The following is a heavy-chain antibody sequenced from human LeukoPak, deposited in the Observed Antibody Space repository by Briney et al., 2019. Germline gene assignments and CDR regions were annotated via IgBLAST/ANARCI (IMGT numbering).Heavy chain of an antibody. J-gene: IGHJ4*02. CDR3: AKGPVYGSGIDY. Sequence: GGSLRLSCAASGFTFSSYAMTWVRQAPAKGLEWVSGISGSGGSTYYADSVKGRFTISRDNSKNTLYLQMNSLRVEDTAVYYCAKGPVYGSGIDYWGQGTLVTVSS. CDR2: ISGSGGST. D-gene: IGHD3-10*01. CDR1: GFTFSSYA. V-gene: IGHV3-23*01.